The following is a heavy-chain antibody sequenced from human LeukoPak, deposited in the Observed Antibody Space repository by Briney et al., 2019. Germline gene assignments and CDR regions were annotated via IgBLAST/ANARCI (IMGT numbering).Heavy chain of an antibody. V-gene: IGHV3-23*01. Sequence: GGSLRLSCAASGFTFSNYVMSWVRQAPGRGLEGVSAIVDSYTYYADSVEGRFTTSRDNSKTPLYMQMNSLRAEDKAVYYCAKASSNSRPYYFDSWGLGTLVIVSS. D-gene: IGHD2-2*01. CDR1: GFTFSNYV. J-gene: IGHJ4*02. CDR2: IVDSYT. CDR3: AKASSNSRPYYFDS.